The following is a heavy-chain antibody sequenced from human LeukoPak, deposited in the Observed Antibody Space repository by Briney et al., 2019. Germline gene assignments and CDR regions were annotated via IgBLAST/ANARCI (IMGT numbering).Heavy chain of an antibody. V-gene: IGHV3-11*06. J-gene: IGHJ4*02. CDR3: ARDLGTYTAFDY. Sequence: GGSLRLSCAASGFTFSDYYMSWIRQAPGKGLEWVSYISSSSSYTNYADSVKGRFTISRDNAKNSLYLQMNSLRAEDTAVYYCARDLGTYTAFDYWGQGTLVTVSS. CDR1: GFTFSDYY. CDR2: ISSSSSYT. D-gene: IGHD7-27*01.